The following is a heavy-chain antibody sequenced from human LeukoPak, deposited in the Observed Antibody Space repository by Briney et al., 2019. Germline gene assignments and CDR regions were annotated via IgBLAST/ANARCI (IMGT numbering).Heavy chain of an antibody. Sequence: GGSLRLSCAASGFTFSTYSMNWVRQAPGKGLEWVSYISSSGSTIYYADSVKGRFTISRDNAKNSLYLQMNSLRAEDTAVYYCARGSNYYGRSGQVPFDHWGQGTLVTVSS. D-gene: IGHD3-22*01. CDR1: GFTFSTYS. J-gene: IGHJ4*02. CDR2: ISSSGSTI. V-gene: IGHV3-48*01. CDR3: ARGSNYYGRSGQVPFDH.